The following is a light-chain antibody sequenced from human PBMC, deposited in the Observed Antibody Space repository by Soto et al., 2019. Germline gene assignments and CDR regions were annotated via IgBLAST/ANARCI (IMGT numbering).Light chain of an antibody. CDR2: LSSGGSH. J-gene: IGLJ2*01. CDR3: QTWGTGIVI. V-gene: IGLV4-69*01. CDR1: RGHSSYD. Sequence: QPVLTQSPSASASLGASVKLTCTLSRGHSSYDIAWHQQQPEKGPRYLMKLSSGGSHTKGDGIPDRFLGSSSGAERYLTIPSLQSEDEVDYFCQTWGTGIVIFGGGTKVIVL.